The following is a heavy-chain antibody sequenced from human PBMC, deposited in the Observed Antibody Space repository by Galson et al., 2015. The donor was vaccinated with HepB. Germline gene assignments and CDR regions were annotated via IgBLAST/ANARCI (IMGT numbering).Heavy chain of an antibody. CDR2: ISGSGRGT. CDR1: GFTFSSYA. CDR3: AKDGRPTGSSHYYLGS. V-gene: IGHV3-23*01. J-gene: IGHJ5*02. D-gene: IGHD3-10*01. Sequence: SLRLSCAASGFTFSSYAVNWVRQAPGKGLEWVSGISGSGRGTYYADSVKGRFTISKDGSTNTVYVQMNSLRVEDTAVYYCAKDGRPTGSSHYYLGSWGQGTLVTVSS.